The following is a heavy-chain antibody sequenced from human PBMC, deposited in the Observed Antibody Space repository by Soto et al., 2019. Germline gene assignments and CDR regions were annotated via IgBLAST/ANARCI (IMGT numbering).Heavy chain of an antibody. CDR2: IYYTGSA. V-gene: IGHV4-31*03. D-gene: IGHD2-2*01. CDR3: ARGRSDIAVVPVDF. CDR1: GGSISTGGYY. J-gene: IGHJ4*02. Sequence: QVQLQESGPGLVKPSQTLSLTCTVSGGSISTGGYYWSWIRQYPGKGLEWIGYIYYTGSAHYNPSLTSRVTLAGDTSNNHFSLKLTSVTAADTAVYYCARGRSDIAVVPVDFWGPGTLVSVSS.